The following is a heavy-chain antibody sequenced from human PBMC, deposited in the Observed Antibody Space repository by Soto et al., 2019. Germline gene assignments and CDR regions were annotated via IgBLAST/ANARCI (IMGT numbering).Heavy chain of an antibody. Sequence: DVQLLESGGGLVQPGGSLTLSCAASRFTFSDFAMSWVRQAPGKGLEWVSSIGGTGTDTHYADSVKGRFTISRDSSRNTLYLQIDSLRDEDTAVYYCAKDAVPYNGKWDWFDSWGQGTLVIVSS. J-gene: IGHJ5*01. CDR2: IGGTGTDT. D-gene: IGHD1-20*01. V-gene: IGHV3-23*01. CDR3: AKDAVPYNGKWDWFDS. CDR1: RFTFSDFA.